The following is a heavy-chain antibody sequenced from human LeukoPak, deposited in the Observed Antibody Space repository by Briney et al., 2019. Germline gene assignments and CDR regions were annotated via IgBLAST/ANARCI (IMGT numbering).Heavy chain of an antibody. V-gene: IGHV3-23*01. CDR1: GFNFSSYA. CDR2: ISGSGGST. CDR3: AKDQSLYQLLQPSADY. Sequence: TGGSLRLSCAASGFNFSSYAMSWVRQAPGKGLEWVAAISGSGGSTYYADSVKGRFTISRDNSKNTLYLQMNSLRAEDTAVYYCAKDQSLYQLLQPSADYWGQGTLVTVSS. J-gene: IGHJ4*02. D-gene: IGHD2-2*01.